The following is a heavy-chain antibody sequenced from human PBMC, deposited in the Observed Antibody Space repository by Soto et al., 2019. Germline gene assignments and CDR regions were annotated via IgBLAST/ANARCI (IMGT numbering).Heavy chain of an antibody. CDR1: GFSLTTRGVG. D-gene: IGHD3-10*01. CDR2: IYWDDDK. Sequence: QITLKESGPTLVKPTQTLTLTCTFSGFSLTTRGVGVGWIRQPPGKALECLALIYWDDDKRYSPSLQSRLSXXKXXXXXXXXXXXXXXXXXXXXXXXXXXIPNYYXXDWFDPWGQGTLVSVSS. J-gene: IGHJ5*02. V-gene: IGHV2-5*02. CDR3: XXIPNYYXXDWFDP.